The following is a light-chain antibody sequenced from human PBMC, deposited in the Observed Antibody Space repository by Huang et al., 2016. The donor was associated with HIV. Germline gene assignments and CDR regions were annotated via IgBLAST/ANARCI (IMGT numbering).Light chain of an antibody. CDR1: QSLLHSNGYNY. CDR3: MQAQQTPP. V-gene: IGKV2-28*01. Sequence: DIVLTQSPLSLPVTPGEPASISCRSSQSLLHSNGYNYVEWYLQKPGQTAQLLVYLGANGPSGVPDRFSGSASGTDFTLKISRVEAEGVGVYYCMQAQQTPPFGQGARLEI. CDR2: LGA. J-gene: IGKJ5*01.